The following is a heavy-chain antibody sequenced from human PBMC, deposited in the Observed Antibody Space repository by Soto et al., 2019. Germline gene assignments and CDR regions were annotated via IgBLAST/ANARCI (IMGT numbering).Heavy chain of an antibody. CDR3: AREYCSSTSCRDYYYYGMDV. J-gene: IGHJ6*02. D-gene: IGHD2-2*01. CDR1: GFTFSSYG. V-gene: IGHV3-33*01. Sequence: QVQLVESGGGVVHPGRSLRLSCAASGFTFSSYGMHWVRQAPGKGLEWVAVIWYDGSNKYYADSVKGRFTISRDNSKNTLYLQMNSLRAEDTAVYYCAREYCSSTSCRDYYYYGMDVWGQGTTVTVSS. CDR2: IWYDGSNK.